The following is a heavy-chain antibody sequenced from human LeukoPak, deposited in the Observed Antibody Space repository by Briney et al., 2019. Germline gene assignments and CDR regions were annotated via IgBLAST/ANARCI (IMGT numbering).Heavy chain of an antibody. J-gene: IGHJ5*02. CDR3: ARGLGTRIVVPAAIGLEFDP. D-gene: IGHD2-2*01. Sequence: ASVKVSCKASGYTFTGYYMHWVRQAAGQGLGWMGGINPNSGGINYAQKFQGRITMTRDTSISTADMELSRLRSEDTAVYYCARGLGTRIVVPAAIGLEFDPWGQGTLVTVSS. V-gene: IGHV1-2*02. CDR1: GYTFTGYY. CDR2: INPNSGGI.